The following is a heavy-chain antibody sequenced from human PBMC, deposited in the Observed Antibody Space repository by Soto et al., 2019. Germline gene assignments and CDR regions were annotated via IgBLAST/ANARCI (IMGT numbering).Heavy chain of an antibody. Sequence: GASVKVSCKTSGYPFTDYFIHWVRQAPGQGLEWMGIISLYHHSTSYAQKFQGRLTVTADTSTTTVYMGLSSLTSEDSAVYWCARELYSCGGDCPYYMDYWGQGTLVTVSS. J-gene: IGHJ4*02. CDR3: ARELYSCGGDCPYYMDY. CDR1: GYPFTDYF. CDR2: ISLYHHST. D-gene: IGHD2-21*02. V-gene: IGHV1-46*01.